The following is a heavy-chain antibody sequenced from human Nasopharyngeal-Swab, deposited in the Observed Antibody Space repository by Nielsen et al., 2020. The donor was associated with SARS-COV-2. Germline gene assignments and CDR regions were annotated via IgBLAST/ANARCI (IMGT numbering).Heavy chain of an antibody. CDR3: ARDYASGYYYYGRDV. CDR1: GFSLSTSGMC. CDR2: IDWDDDK. Sequence: SGPTLVKPTQTLTLTCTFSGFSLSTSGMCVSWIRQPPGKALEWLALIDWDDDKYYSTSLKTRLTISKDTSKNQVVLTMTNMDPVDTATYYCARDYASGYYYYGRDVWGQGTTVTVSS. V-gene: IGHV2-70*01. J-gene: IGHJ6*02. D-gene: IGHD4-17*01.